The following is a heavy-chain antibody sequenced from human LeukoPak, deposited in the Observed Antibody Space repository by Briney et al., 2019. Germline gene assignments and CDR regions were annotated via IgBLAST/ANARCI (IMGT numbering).Heavy chain of an antibody. CDR2: ISGSGGST. CDR1: GFTFSSYG. D-gene: IGHD6-13*01. CDR3: AKDLRYSSSWYREYYFDY. Sequence: PGGSLRLSCAVSGFTFSSYGMSWVRQAPGKGLEWVSAISGSGGSTYYADSVKGRFTISRDNSKNTLYLQMNSLRAEDTAVYYCAKDLRYSSSWYREYYFDYWGQGTLVTVSS. V-gene: IGHV3-23*01. J-gene: IGHJ4*02.